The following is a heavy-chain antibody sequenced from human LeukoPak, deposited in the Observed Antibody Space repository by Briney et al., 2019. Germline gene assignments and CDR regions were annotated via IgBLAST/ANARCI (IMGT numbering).Heavy chain of an antibody. Sequence: NASETLSLTCAVYGGSFSGYYWSWIRQPPGKGLEWIGEINHSGSTNYNPSLKSRVTISVDTSKNQFSLKLSSVTAADTAVYYCARPYGSGSSRNNWFVPWGQGTLVTVSP. CDR2: INHSGST. CDR1: GGSFSGYY. D-gene: IGHD3-10*01. CDR3: ARPYGSGSSRNNWFVP. J-gene: IGHJ5*02. V-gene: IGHV4-34*01.